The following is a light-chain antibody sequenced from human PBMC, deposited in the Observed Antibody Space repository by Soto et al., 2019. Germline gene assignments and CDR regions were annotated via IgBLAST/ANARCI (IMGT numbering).Light chain of an antibody. CDR3: QQRQYWPPIT. J-gene: IGKJ5*01. Sequence: VLTQSPSTLSLSPGERATLSCRASLNVNSYLAWYQQKPGQAPRFLIYDASNRAAGIPARFSGSGSGTDFTLTISSLEPEDFAIYYCQQRQYWPPITFGQGTRLEIK. V-gene: IGKV3-11*01. CDR1: LNVNSY. CDR2: DAS.